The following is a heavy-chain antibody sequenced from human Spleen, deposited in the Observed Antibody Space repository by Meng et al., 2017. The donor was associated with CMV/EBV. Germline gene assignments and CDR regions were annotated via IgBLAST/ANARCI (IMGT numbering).Heavy chain of an antibody. CDR1: GCSIRSYF. J-gene: IGHJ6*02. CDR3: AAITGTSRENYYHYYDTDV. V-gene: IGHV4-59*01. D-gene: IGHD1-7*01. Sequence: AETLSLTCRVSGCSIRSYFWRWIRQPPGKGLGWIGYVYYRGSPVYSPSLKSRVRISVDTSKNQFSLRLSSVTAADTDVYYCAAITGTSRENYYHYYDTDVWGQGTTVTVSS. CDR2: VYYRGSP.